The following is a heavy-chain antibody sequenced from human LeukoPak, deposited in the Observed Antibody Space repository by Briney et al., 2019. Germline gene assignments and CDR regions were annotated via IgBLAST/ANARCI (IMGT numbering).Heavy chain of an antibody. V-gene: IGHV4-34*01. CDR2: INHSGST. J-gene: IGHJ4*02. CDR3: ARRPYDFWSGYPAPFDY. CDR1: GGSFSGYY. Sequence: KPSETLSLTCAVYGGSFSGYYWSWIRQPPGKGLEWIGEINHSGSTNYNPSLKSRLTISVDTSKNQFSLKLSSVTAADTAVYYCARRPYDFWSGYPAPFDYWGQGTLVTVSS. D-gene: IGHD3-3*01.